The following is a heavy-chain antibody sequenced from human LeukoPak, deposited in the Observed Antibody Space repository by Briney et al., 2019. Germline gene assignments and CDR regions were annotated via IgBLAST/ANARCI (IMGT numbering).Heavy chain of an antibody. CDR2: INPNSGGT. Sequence: ASVKVSCKASGYTFTGYYMHWVRQAPGQGLEWMGWINPNSGGTNYAQKFQGRVTMTRDTSISTAYMELSSLRSEDTAVYYCARKYYDSSGYHYYYYYYMDVWGKGTTVTISS. CDR1: GYTFTGYY. J-gene: IGHJ6*03. D-gene: IGHD3-22*01. V-gene: IGHV1-2*02. CDR3: ARKYYDSSGYHYYYYYYMDV.